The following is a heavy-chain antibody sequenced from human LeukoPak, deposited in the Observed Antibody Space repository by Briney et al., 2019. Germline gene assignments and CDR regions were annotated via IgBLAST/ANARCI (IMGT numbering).Heavy chain of an antibody. CDR2: ISGSGSGT. V-gene: IGHV3-23*01. CDR3: AKDQRSSGRYYGVDY. CDR1: GFSFSNYA. D-gene: IGHD1-26*01. Sequence: GGSLRLSCAASGFSFSNYAMSWVRQAPGRGLEWVSGISGSGSGTYYGDSVKGRFTISRDNSKNTLYLQMDSLRAEDTAVYYCAKDQRSSGRYYGVDYWGQGTLVTVSS. J-gene: IGHJ4*02.